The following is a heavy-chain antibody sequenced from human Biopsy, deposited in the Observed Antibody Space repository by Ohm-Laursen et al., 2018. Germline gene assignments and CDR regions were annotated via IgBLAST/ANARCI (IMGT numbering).Heavy chain of an antibody. CDR1: GDSLSSGPDN. V-gene: IGHV4-61*01. CDR2: IYFGGNT. J-gene: IGHJ4*02. Sequence: SDTLSLTWAVSGDSLSSGPDNWSWIRQPPGQGLEYIGFIYFGGNTNYNPSLQNRVTMSVDTSKNQFSLKLSSVIAADTAVYYCARGRRTSGWPYFANWGQGTLVIVSS. CDR3: ARGRRTSGWPYFAN. D-gene: IGHD6-19*01.